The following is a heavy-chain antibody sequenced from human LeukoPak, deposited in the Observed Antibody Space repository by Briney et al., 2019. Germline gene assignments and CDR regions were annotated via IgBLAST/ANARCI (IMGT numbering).Heavy chain of an antibody. V-gene: IGHV3-7*01. D-gene: IGHD3-16*01. J-gene: IGHJ4*02. CDR1: GFTFSNYW. CDR3: ARVGSLYLGDFGY. CDR2: IKQDGSEK. Sequence: PGGSLRLSCAASGFTFSNYWMSWVRQAPGKGLEWVANIKQDGSEKYYVDSVKGRFTISRDNAKNSLYLQMNSLRAEDTAVYYCARVGSLYLGDFGYWGQGTQVTVSS.